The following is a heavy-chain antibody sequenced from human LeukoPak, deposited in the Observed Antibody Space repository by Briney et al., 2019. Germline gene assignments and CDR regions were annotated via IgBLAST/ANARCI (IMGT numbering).Heavy chain of an antibody. J-gene: IGHJ4*02. D-gene: IGHD6-19*01. CDR3: ARHSGSGWQALGY. CDR2: TSYNGNT. Sequence: ASVKASCKASGYTFSNYGISWVRQALGLGLEWMGWTSYNGNTNYAQKFQDRVTMTTDTSTTTAYMELRSLESDDTAVYYCARHSGSGWQALGYWGQGTLVTVSS. V-gene: IGHV1-18*04. CDR1: GYTFSNYG.